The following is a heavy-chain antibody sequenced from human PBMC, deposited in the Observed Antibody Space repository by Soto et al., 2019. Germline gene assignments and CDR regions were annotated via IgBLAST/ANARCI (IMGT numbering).Heavy chain of an antibody. Sequence: QVQLVESGGGVVQPGRSLRLSCAASGFTFSSYAMHWVRQAPGKGLEWVAVISYDGSNKYYADSVKGRFTISRDNSKNTLYLQMNSLRAEDTAVYYCARATSSYSESYYRYFQHWGQGTLVTVSS. J-gene: IGHJ1*01. V-gene: IGHV3-30-3*01. CDR2: ISYDGSNK. CDR1: GFTFSSYA. D-gene: IGHD1-26*01. CDR3: ARATSSYSESYYRYFQH.